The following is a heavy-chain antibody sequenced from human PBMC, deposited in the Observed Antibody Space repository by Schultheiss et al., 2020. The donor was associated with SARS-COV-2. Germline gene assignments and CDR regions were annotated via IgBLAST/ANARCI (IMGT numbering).Heavy chain of an antibody. CDR2: ISYDGSNK. V-gene: IGHV3-30*18. J-gene: IGHJ6*02. CDR1: GFTFSSYG. Sequence: GGSLRLSFAASGFTFSSYGMHWVRQAPGKGLEWVAVISYDGSNKYYADSVKGRFTISRDNSKNTLYLQMNSLRAEDTAVYYCAKFIAAAGYYYYGMDVWGQGTTVTVSS. CDR3: AKFIAAAGYYYYGMDV. D-gene: IGHD6-13*01.